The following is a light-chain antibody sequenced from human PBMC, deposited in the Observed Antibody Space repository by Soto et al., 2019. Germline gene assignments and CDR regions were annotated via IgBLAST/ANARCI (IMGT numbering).Light chain of an antibody. Sequence: DIQMTQSPSSLSASVGDRVTITCRASQSISSYLNWYQQKPGKAPKLLIYAASSLQSGVPSRFSGSGSGTDFTLTISSLQPEDSATYYCQQSYSKPTLGQGTKVDIK. CDR3: QQSYSKPT. J-gene: IGKJ1*01. V-gene: IGKV1-39*01. CDR1: QSISSY. CDR2: AAS.